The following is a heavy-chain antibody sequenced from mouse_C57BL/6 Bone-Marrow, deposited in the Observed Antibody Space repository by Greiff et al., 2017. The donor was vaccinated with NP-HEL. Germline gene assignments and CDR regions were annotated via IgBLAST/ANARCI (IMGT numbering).Heavy chain of an antibody. V-gene: IGHV7-3*01. J-gene: IGHJ1*03. CDR2: IRNKANGYTT. CDR3: ARYGQLRRGHWYFDV. D-gene: IGHD3-2*02. Sequence: EVMLVESGGGLVQPGGSLSLSCAASGFTFTDYYMSWVRQPPGKALEWLGFIRNKANGYTTEYSASVKGRFTISRDNSQSILYLQMNALRAEDSATYYCARYGQLRRGHWYFDVWGTGTTVTVSS. CDR1: GFTFTDYY.